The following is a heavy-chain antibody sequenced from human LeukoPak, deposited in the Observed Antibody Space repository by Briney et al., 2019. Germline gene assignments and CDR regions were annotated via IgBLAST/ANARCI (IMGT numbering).Heavy chain of an antibody. Sequence: PGGSLRLSCVASGFTFSSYAMGWVRQAPGKRPEWVSSLTDSGGTTYYVDSVKGRFTISRDNSKNTLYLHMNSLRSEDTAVYYCAREWWELLGDTTPFDPWGQGTLVTVSS. CDR2: LTDSGGTT. CDR3: AREWWELLGDTTPFDP. D-gene: IGHD1-26*01. J-gene: IGHJ5*02. V-gene: IGHV3-23*01. CDR1: GFTFSSYA.